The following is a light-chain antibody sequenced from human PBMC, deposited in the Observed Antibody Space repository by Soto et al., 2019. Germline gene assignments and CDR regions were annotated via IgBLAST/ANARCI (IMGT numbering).Light chain of an antibody. CDR1: SSDVGGYNY. CDR2: EVC. CDR3: SSYTSSSTLAV. V-gene: IGLV2-14*01. J-gene: IGLJ7*01. Sequence: QSVLTQPASVSGSPGQSITISCTGTSSDVGGYNYVSWYQQHPGKAPKLMIYEVCNRPSGVSNRFSGSKSGNTASLTISGLQAEDEADYYCSSYTSSSTLAVFGGGTQLTVL.